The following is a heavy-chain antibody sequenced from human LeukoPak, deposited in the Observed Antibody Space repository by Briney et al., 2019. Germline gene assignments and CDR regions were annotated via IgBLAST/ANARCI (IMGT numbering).Heavy chain of an antibody. Sequence: PGRSLRPSCAASGFTFSSYSMNWVRQAPGKGLEWVSSISSSSSYIYYADSVKGRFTISRDNAKNSLYLQMNSLRAEDTAVYYCATDILTGSTYYYYYYGMDVWGQGTTVTVSS. V-gene: IGHV3-21*01. CDR3: ATDILTGSTYYYYYYGMDV. J-gene: IGHJ6*02. CDR1: GFTFSSYS. D-gene: IGHD3-9*01. CDR2: ISSSSSYI.